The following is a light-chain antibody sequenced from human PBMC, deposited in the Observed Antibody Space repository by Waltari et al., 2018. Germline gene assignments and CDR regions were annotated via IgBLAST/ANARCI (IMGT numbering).Light chain of an antibody. V-gene: IGKV2-24*01. CDR2: QIS. CDR3: MQITQFPWT. CDR1: QSLVHDDGHTY. J-gene: IGKJ1*01. Sequence: DIVMTQTPLSSPVTLGQPASISCRSSQSLVHDDGHTYLSWLQQRPGQPPRLLIYQISNRFSGVPDRFCGSGAGTDFTLKISRVETEDVGVYYCMQITQFPWTFGQGTKVEIK.